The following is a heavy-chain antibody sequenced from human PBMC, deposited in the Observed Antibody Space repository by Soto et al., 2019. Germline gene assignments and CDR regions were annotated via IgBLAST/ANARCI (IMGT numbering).Heavy chain of an antibody. CDR1: GFTFRIYT. D-gene: IGHD6-19*01. J-gene: IGHJ4*02. V-gene: IGHV3-64D*06. Sequence: PGGSLRLSCSASGFTFRIYTMLWVRQAPGKGLEYVSAISDAGGGTYYADSVKGRFTISRDDPKNTLYLQMSNLRAEDTAVYYGVTGYSSGWYEIYWGQGTLVTVSS. CDR3: VTGYSSGWYEIY. CDR2: ISDAGGGT.